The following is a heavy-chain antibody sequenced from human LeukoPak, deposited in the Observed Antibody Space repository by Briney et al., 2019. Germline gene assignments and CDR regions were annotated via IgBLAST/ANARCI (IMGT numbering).Heavy chain of an antibody. CDR1: GGSISSSNW. Sequence: PSGTLSLTCAVSGGSISSSNWWSWVRPPPGKGLEWIGEIYHSGSTNYNPSLKKLGTISVDQSKHQFSLNLSPVTAADTAVYYCARDLETAIMRNNAFALWGQGTMVPVSS. CDR3: ARDLETAIMRNNAFAL. V-gene: IGHV4-4*02. CDR2: IYHSGST. J-gene: IGHJ3*01. D-gene: IGHD2-21*02.